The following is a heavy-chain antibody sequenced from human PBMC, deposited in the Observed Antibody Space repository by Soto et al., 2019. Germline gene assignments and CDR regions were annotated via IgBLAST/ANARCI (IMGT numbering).Heavy chain of an antibody. V-gene: IGHV3-49*03. D-gene: IGHD2-15*01. Sequence: RSLRHYCPACRFTFGDYAMSLFLKTPVKWLECLCFVRSKAYGGTTEYAASVKGRFTISRDDSKSIAYLQMNSLKTEDTAVYYCTRGANVGYCSGGSCYRWTTDAFDIWGQGTMVTVSS. J-gene: IGHJ3*02. CDR3: TRGANVGYCSGGSCYRWTTDAFDI. CDR1: RFTFGDYA. CDR2: VRSKAYGGTT.